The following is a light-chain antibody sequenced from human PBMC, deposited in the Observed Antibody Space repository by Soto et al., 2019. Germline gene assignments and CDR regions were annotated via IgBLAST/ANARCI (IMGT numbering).Light chain of an antibody. V-gene: IGKV3-20*01. Sequence: EIVLTQSPGTLSLSPGERVTLSCRASQSVSSSYLAWYQQKPAQAPRLLIYGASNRATGIPDRFSGSGSGTDFALTISRLEPEDLALYDCQQYGGSPPYTFGQGTKLEIK. CDR3: QQYGGSPPYT. CDR2: GAS. J-gene: IGKJ2*01. CDR1: QSVSSSY.